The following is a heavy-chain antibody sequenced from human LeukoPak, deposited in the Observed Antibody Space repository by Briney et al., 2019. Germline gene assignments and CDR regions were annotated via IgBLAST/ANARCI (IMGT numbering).Heavy chain of an antibody. Sequence: GGSLRLSCAASGFTVSSNYMSWVRQAPGKGLEWVANIKQDGSEKYYVDSVKGRFTISRDNAKNSLYLQMNSLRAEDTAVYYCARDLPFWSGYYTLYYYYYGMDVWGQGTTVTVSS. V-gene: IGHV3-7*03. CDR2: IKQDGSEK. CDR3: ARDLPFWSGYYTLYYYYYGMDV. CDR1: GFTVSSNY. J-gene: IGHJ6*02. D-gene: IGHD3-3*01.